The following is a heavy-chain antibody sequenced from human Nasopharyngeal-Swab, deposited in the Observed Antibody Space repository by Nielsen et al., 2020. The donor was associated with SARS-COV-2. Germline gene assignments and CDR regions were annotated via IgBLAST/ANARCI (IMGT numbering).Heavy chain of an antibody. CDR2: VSRSSSRS. J-gene: IGHJ1*01. V-gene: IGHV3-48*04. CDR3: VRDVAMVGATLDT. Sequence: VRQAPGKGLEWVAYVSRSSSRSYYADSVEGRFTISRDNPKNSLFLQMDSLRGEDTAVYFCVRDVAMVGATLDTWGQGTLVTVSS. D-gene: IGHD1-26*01.